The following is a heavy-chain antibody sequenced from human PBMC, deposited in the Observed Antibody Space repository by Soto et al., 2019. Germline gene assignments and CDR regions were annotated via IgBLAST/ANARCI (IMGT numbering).Heavy chain of an antibody. CDR1: GGSISYYY. D-gene: IGHD1-26*01. Sequence: QVQLQESGPGLVKPSETLSLTCTVSGGSISYYYWNWIRQPPGKGLEWIGYIYYSGSTNYNPSLKSRVTISVDTSKNQFSLKLSAVSAADTAVYYCAREGVGEYNGRYDYWGQGTLVTVSS. CDR2: IYYSGST. J-gene: IGHJ4*02. V-gene: IGHV4-59*01. CDR3: AREGVGEYNGRYDY.